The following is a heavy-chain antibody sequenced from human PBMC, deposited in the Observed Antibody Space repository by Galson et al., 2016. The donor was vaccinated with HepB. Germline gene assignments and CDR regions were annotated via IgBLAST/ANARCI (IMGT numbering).Heavy chain of an antibody. D-gene: IGHD3-16*01. V-gene: IGHV3-33*01. CDR1: GFIFSGYG. CDR2: IWFDGNNK. CDR3: ARAQGDTPGDDGHFDS. Sequence: SLRLSCAASGFIFSGYGMHWVRQAPGKGLEWVAVIWFDGNNKYYADSVKGRFTISRDNSQNTLFLQMNSLRTEDTAVYYCARAQGDTPGDDGHFDSWGQGTLVTVFS. J-gene: IGHJ4*02.